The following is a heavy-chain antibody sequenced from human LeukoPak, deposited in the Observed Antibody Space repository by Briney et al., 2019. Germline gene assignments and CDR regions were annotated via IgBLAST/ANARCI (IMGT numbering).Heavy chain of an antibody. CDR2: IYYDGSA. CDR3: ARETPYYSIQDY. J-gene: IGHJ4*02. Sequence: SETLSLTCTVSGGSITSSSHYWGWIRQPPGQGLQWIGLIYYDGSAYYNLSLKSRLTISIDTSKNQFSLNLSSVTAADTAVYYCARETPYYSIQDYWGQGTLVTVSS. D-gene: IGHD3-10*01. V-gene: IGHV4-39*07. CDR1: GGSITSSSHY.